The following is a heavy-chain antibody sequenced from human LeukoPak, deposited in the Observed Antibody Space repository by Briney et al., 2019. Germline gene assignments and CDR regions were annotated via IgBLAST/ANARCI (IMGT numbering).Heavy chain of an antibody. CDR2: ISSSSSTI. CDR3: ARVGSSSCFDY. D-gene: IGHD6-6*01. Sequence: PGGSLRLSCAASGFTVSSNYMSWVRQAPGKGLEWVSYISSSSSTIYYADSVKGRFTISRDNAKNSLYLQMNSLRAEDTAVYYCARVGSSSCFDYWGQGTLVTVSS. V-gene: IGHV3-48*01. J-gene: IGHJ4*02. CDR1: GFTVSSNY.